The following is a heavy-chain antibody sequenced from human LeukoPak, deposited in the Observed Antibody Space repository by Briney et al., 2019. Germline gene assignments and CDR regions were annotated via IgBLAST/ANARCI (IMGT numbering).Heavy chain of an antibody. CDR1: GGSFSGYY. D-gene: IGHD2-2*01. Sequence: NSSETLSLTCAVYGGSFSGYYWSWIRQPPGKGLEWIGEINHSGSTNYNPSLKSRVTISVDTSKNQFSLKLSSVTAADTAMYYCVRSGGYCGSTTCHVEYFDLWGRGTLVTVSS. CDR2: INHSGST. V-gene: IGHV4-34*01. J-gene: IGHJ2*01. CDR3: VRSGGYCGSTTCHVEYFDL.